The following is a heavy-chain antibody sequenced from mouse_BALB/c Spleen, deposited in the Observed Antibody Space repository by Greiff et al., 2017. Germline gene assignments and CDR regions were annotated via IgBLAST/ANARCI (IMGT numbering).Heavy chain of an antibody. J-gene: IGHJ4*01. Sequence: QVQLQQSGPELVKPGASVKISCKASGYAFSSSWMNWVKQRPGQGLEWIGRIYPGDGDTNYNGKFKGKATLTADKSSSTAYMQLSSLTSVDSAVYFCARGDYDYDRAMDYWGQGTSVTVSS. CDR1: GYAFSSSW. D-gene: IGHD2-4*01. V-gene: IGHV1-82*01. CDR2: IYPGDGDT. CDR3: ARGDYDYDRAMDY.